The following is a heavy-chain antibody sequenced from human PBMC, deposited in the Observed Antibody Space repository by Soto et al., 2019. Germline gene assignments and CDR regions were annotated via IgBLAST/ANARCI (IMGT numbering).Heavy chain of an antibody. CDR3: ARDPGDYDFWSGSNWFDP. CDR2: IYTSGST. V-gene: IGHV4-4*07. Sequence: SETLSLTCTVSGGSISSYYWSWIRQPAGKGLEWIRRIYTSGSTNYNPSLKSRVTMSVDTSKNQFSLKLSSVTAADTAVYYCARDPGDYDFWSGSNWFDPWGQGTLVTVSS. J-gene: IGHJ5*02. D-gene: IGHD3-3*01. CDR1: GGSISSYY.